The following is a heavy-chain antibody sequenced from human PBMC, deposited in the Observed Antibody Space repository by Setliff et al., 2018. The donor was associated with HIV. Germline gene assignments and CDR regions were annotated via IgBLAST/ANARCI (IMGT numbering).Heavy chain of an antibody. CDR2: ISSSSSFI. J-gene: IGHJ5*02. CDR1: GFTFSNYD. CDR3: ARLLNYYGNWFDP. D-gene: IGHD3-10*01. Sequence: PGGSLRLSCAASGFTFSNYDMNWVRQAPGKGLEWVSCISSSSSFIYYADSVKGRFTISRDNAKNSLYLQMNSLRAEHTAVYYCARLLNYYGNWFDPWGQGTLVTVSS. V-gene: IGHV3-21*04.